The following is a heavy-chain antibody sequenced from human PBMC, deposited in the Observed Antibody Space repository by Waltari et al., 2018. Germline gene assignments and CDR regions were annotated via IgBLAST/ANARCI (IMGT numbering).Heavy chain of an antibody. CDR2: IYTDGRT. D-gene: IGHD4-17*01. J-gene: IGHJ4*02. V-gene: IGHV3-53*01. CDR3: ARDGFPDDYGDYLCY. CDR1: GFTVTDNY. Sequence: EVQLVESGGGLIQPGGSLRLSCAASGFTVTDNYMSWVRQAPGKGLEWVSVIYTDGRTYYADSVKGRFTVSRDDSKNTLYLQMNSLRAEDTAMYYCARDGFPDDYGDYLCYWGQGTLVTVSS.